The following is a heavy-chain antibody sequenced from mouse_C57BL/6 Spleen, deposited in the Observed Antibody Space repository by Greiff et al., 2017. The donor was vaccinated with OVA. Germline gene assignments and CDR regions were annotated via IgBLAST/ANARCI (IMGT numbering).Heavy chain of an antibody. J-gene: IGHJ4*01. CDR2: INPNNGGT. Sequence: VQLQQSGPELVKPGASVKISCKASGYTFTDYYMNWVKQSHGKSLEWIGAINPNNGGTSYNQKFKGKATLTVDKSSSTAYMELRSLTSEDSAVXYCARSLLSLTYYAMDYWGQGTSVTVSS. V-gene: IGHV1-26*01. CDR3: ARSLLSLTYYAMDY. D-gene: IGHD2-1*01. CDR1: GYTFTDYY.